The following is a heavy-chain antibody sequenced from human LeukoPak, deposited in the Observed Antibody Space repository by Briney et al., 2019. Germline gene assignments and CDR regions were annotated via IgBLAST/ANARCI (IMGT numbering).Heavy chain of an antibody. CDR3: ARGWFGAHPNY. J-gene: IGHJ4*02. Sequence: GGSLRLSCAASGFTFSSYSMSWVRQAPGKGLEWVSSISDNNRYIYYADSVKGRFTISRDNAKNSLNLQMNSLRAEDTAVYYCARGWFGAHPNYWGQGTLVTVSS. CDR2: ISDNNRYI. CDR1: GFTFSSYS. V-gene: IGHV3-21*01. D-gene: IGHD3-10*01.